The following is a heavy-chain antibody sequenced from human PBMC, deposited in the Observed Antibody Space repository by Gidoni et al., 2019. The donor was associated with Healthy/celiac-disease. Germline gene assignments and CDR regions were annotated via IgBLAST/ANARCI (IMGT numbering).Heavy chain of an antibody. CDR3: ASSMGGPPGL. V-gene: IGHV1-69*01. CDR2: IIPIFGTA. Sequence: QVQMVQSGAEVQKPGSSVTFPCKASGATFSSYAISWARQAPGQGLEWMGGIIPIFGTANYAQKFQGRVTITADESTSTAYMELSSLRSEDTAVYYCASSMGGPPGLWGQGTLVTVSS. J-gene: IGHJ4*02. D-gene: IGHD3-10*01. CDR1: GATFSSYA.